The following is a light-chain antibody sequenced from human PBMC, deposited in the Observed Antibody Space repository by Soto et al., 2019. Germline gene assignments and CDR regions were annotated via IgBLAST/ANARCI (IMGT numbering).Light chain of an antibody. CDR3: QHYNNYSPT. Sequence: DIQMTQSPSTLSASVGDRVTITCRASQSISNWLAWYQQKPGKAPNLLIYEASGLESGVPSRFSGSGSGTEFTLTISSLQPDDSATYYSQHYNNYSPTFGGGTKVDIK. CDR2: EAS. J-gene: IGKJ4*01. V-gene: IGKV1-5*03. CDR1: QSISNW.